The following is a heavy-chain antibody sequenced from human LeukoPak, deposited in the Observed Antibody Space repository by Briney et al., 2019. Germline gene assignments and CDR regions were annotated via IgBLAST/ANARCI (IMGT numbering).Heavy chain of an antibody. D-gene: IGHD5-12*01. J-gene: IGHJ6*03. Sequence: SETLSLTCTVSGGSISSYYWSWIRQPPGKGLEWIGYIYYSGSTNYNPSLKSRVTISVDTTKNQFSLNLSSVTAADTAVYYCARGWVRGYSGYPYYYYMDVWGKGTTVTVSS. CDR3: ARGWVRGYSGYPYYYYMDV. V-gene: IGHV4-59*01. CDR1: GGSISSYY. CDR2: IYYSGST.